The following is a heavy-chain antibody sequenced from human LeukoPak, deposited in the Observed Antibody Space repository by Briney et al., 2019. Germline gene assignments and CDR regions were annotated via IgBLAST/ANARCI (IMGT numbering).Heavy chain of an antibody. Sequence: GGSLRLSCAASGFTFSNYAMSWVRQTPGKGLEWVAAISGNGYDTYYADSLKGRFTITRDNFGNILYLQMNSLRADDTAVYYCAKDSMVRGVITPVWGQGTTVTVSS. D-gene: IGHD3-10*01. CDR2: ISGNGYDT. J-gene: IGHJ6*02. CDR3: AKDSMVRGVITPV. CDR1: GFTFSNYA. V-gene: IGHV3-23*01.